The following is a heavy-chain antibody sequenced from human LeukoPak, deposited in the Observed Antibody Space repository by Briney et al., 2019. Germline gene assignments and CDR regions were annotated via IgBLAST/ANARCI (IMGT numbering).Heavy chain of an antibody. CDR1: GYTFTSYY. D-gene: IGHD4-17*01. CDR3: ARAAGDYILGDGELGIFDP. Sequence: GASVKVSCKASGYTFTSYYMHWVRQAPGQGLEWMGIINPSGGSTSYAQKFQGRVTMTRDTSTSTVYMELSSLRSEDTAVYYCARAAGDYILGDGELGIFDPWGQGTLVTVST. CDR2: INPSGGST. V-gene: IGHV1-46*01. J-gene: IGHJ5*02.